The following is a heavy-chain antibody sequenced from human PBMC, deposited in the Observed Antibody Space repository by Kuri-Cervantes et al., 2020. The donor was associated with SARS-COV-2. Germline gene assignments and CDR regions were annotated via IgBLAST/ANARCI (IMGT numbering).Heavy chain of an antibody. D-gene: IGHD3-22*01. CDR2: IYHSGST. J-gene: IGHJ2*01. CDR3: ARGFSAVVVAHWYFDL. CDR1: GGSISSGGYY. Sequence: SETLSLTCTVSGGSISSGGYYWSWIWQPPGKGLEWIGYIYHSGSTYYNPSLKSRVTISVDRSKNQFSLKLSSVTAADTAVYYCARGFSAVVVAHWYFDLWGRGTLVTVSS. V-gene: IGHV4-30-2*01.